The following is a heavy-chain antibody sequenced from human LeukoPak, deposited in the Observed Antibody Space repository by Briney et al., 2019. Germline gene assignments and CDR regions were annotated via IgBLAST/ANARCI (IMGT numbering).Heavy chain of an antibody. D-gene: IGHD3-10*01. CDR2: ISSSGSTI. Sequence: QPGGSLRLSCAASGFTFSSYEMYWVRQAPGKGLEWVSYISSSGSTIYYADSVKGRFTISRDNAKNSLYLQMNSLRAEDTAVYYCARGAPNYYGSGSNYYYYYMDVWGKGTTVTISS. J-gene: IGHJ6*03. V-gene: IGHV3-48*03. CDR3: ARGAPNYYGSGSNYYYYYMDV. CDR1: GFTFSSYE.